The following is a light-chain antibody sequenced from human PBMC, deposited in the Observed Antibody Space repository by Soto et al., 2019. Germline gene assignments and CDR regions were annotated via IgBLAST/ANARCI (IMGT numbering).Light chain of an antibody. CDR3: QHYGSSPWT. CDR2: DAS. V-gene: IGKV3-20*01. J-gene: IGKJ1*01. Sequence: EIVLPQSAGTLSLSPGERATLSCRASQTVSGRYLAWFQQKPGQTPRLLIYDASTRPAGVPDRFSGSGSGTDFSLTINRLEPEDFAVYYCQHYGSSPWTFGQGTKVEIK. CDR1: QTVSGRY.